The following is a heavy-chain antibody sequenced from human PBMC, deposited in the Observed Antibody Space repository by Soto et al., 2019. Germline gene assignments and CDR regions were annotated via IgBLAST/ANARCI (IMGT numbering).Heavy chain of an antibody. D-gene: IGHD7-27*01. CDR3: ARDLNWALDY. J-gene: IGHJ4*02. V-gene: IGHV1-69*01. CDR2: IVPIFGTF. CDR1: GGTFGRNT. Sequence: QVHLVQSAAEVKKPRSSVRVSCTVSGGTFGRNTIVWVRQSPEQGLECMGHIVPIFGTFKYAQKFQGSVIFFTDEATTKAYTDLSSLTSEDTAVYFCARDLNWALDYWGQGTLVTVSS.